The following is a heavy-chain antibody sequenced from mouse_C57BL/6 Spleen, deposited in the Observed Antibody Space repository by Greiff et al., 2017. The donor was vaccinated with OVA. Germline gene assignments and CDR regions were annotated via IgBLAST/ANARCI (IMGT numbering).Heavy chain of an antibody. V-gene: IGHV5-6*01. CDR1: GFTFSSYG. D-gene: IGHD2-4*01. J-gene: IGHJ2*01. Sequence: VQLQQSGGDLVKPGGSLKLSCAASGFTFSSYGMSWVRQTPDKRLEWVATISSGGSYTYYPDSVKGRVTISRDNAKNTLYLQMSSLKSEDTAMYYCARQYDDDVHFDYWGQGTTLTVSS. CDR3: ARQYDDDVHFDY. CDR2: ISSGGSYT.